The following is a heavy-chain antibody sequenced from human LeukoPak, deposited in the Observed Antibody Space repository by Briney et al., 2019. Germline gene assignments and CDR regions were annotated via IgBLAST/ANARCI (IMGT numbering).Heavy chain of an antibody. J-gene: IGHJ4*02. D-gene: IGHD5-18*01. Sequence: SETLSLTCTVSGDSISTYYWSWIRQPPGKGLEWIGYIYYSGSTNYNPSLKSRVTISVDTSKNQFSLKLSSVTAADTAVYYCARVKGYSYGLYYFDYWGQGTLVTVSS. V-gene: IGHV4-59*01. CDR3: ARVKGYSYGLYYFDY. CDR2: IYYSGST. CDR1: GDSISTYY.